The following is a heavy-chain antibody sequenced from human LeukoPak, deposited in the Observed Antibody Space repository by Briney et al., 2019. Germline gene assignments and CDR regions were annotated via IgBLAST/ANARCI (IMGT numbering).Heavy chain of an antibody. CDR1: GFTFGDYA. J-gene: IGHJ6*03. V-gene: IGHV3-49*03. CDR2: IRSKACGGTT. Sequence: GGSLRLSCTASGFTFGDYAMSWFRQAPGKGLEWGGFIRSKACGGTTEYAASVKGRFTISRDDSKSIAYLQMNSLKTEDTAVYYCTREEAAALNSYYYYYMDVWGKGTTVTVSS. D-gene: IGHD6-13*01. CDR3: TREEAAALNSYYYYYMDV.